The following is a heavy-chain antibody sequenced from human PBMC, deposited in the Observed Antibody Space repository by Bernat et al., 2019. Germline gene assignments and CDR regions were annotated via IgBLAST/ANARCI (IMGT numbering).Heavy chain of an antibody. D-gene: IGHD6-19*01. Sequence: QVQLVQSGAEVKKPGASVKVSCKASGYTVTSYAMHWVRQAPGQRLEWMGRINAGNGNTKYSQKFQGRVTITRDPSASTAYMELSSLRSEDTAVYYCARRVAGSRGADYWGQGTLVTVSS. CDR2: INAGNGNT. J-gene: IGHJ4*02. CDR3: ARRVAGSRGADY. V-gene: IGHV1-3*01. CDR1: GYTVTSYA.